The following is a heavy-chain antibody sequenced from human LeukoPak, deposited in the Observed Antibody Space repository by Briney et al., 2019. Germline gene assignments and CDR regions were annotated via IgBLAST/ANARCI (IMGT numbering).Heavy chain of an antibody. D-gene: IGHD3-3*01. CDR3: ARVQSGYYISDY. V-gene: IGHV3-11*01. CDR1: GFTFSDYY. CDR2: ISDSGTTI. J-gene: IGHJ4*02. Sequence: PGGSLRLSCVATGFTFSDYYMSWIRQAPGKGLEWISYISDSGTTIKYTDSVKGRFTISRDNGRISLDLQMNSLRAEDTAVYYCARVQSGYYISDYWGQGTRVTVSS.